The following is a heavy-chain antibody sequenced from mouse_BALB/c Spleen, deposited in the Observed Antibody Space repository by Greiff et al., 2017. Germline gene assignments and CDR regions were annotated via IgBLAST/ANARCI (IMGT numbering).Heavy chain of an antibody. CDR3: ARSYDGHPSAWFAY. Sequence: EVKLMESGGGLVQPGGSRKLSCAASGFTFSSFGMHWVRQAPEKGLEWVAYISSGSSTIYYADTVKGRFTISRDNPKNTLFLQMTSLRSEDTAMYYCARSYDGHPSAWFAYWGQGTLVTVSA. CDR2: ISSGSSTI. V-gene: IGHV5-17*02. J-gene: IGHJ3*01. D-gene: IGHD2-3*01. CDR1: GFTFSSFG.